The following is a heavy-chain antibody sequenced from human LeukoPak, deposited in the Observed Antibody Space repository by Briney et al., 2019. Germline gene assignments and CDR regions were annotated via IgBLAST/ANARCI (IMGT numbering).Heavy chain of an antibody. D-gene: IGHD1-14*01. Sequence: GGSLRLSCAASGFTFSNYAMNWVRQAPGKGLEWVSSISRSGNFIYYGDSVKGRFTISRDNAKNSLYLQMNSLRAEDTAVYYCARVETTGRTWGQGTLVSVS. CDR3: ARVETTGRT. V-gene: IGHV3-21*01. J-gene: IGHJ4*02. CDR2: ISRSGNFI. CDR1: GFTFSNYA.